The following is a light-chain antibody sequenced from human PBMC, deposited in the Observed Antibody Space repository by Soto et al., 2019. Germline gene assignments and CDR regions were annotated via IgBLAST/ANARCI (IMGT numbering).Light chain of an antibody. CDR3: SSYTSSNTPYV. CDR2: EVT. Sequence: QSVLTQPASVSGSPGQSITISCTGSSSDIGAYNYVSWYQQHPGKAPKLLIYEVTNRPSGVSDRFSGSKSGNTASLTISGLQAEDEANYYCSSYTSSNTPYVFGTGTKVTVL. J-gene: IGLJ1*01. CDR1: SSDIGAYNY. V-gene: IGLV2-14*01.